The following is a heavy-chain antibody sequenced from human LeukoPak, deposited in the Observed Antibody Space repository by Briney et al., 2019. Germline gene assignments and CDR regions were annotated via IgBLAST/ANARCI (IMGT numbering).Heavy chain of an antibody. CDR3: ARVKPGITIFGVYNAFDI. V-gene: IGHV4-61*02. D-gene: IGHD3-3*01. Sequence: PSQTLSLTCTVSGGSFSSGSYYWSWIRQPAGKGLEWIGRIYTSGSTNYNPSLKSRVTISVDTSKNQFSLKLSSVTAADTAVYYCARVKPGITIFGVYNAFDIWGQGTMVTVSS. CDR2: IYTSGST. J-gene: IGHJ3*02. CDR1: GGSFSSGSYY.